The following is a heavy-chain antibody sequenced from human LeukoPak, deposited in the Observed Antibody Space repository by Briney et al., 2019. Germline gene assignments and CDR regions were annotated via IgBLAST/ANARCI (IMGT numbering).Heavy chain of an antibody. V-gene: IGHV3-30-3*01. CDR2: ISYDGSNK. CDR3: ARDLDYDILTGPDAFDI. D-gene: IGHD3-9*01. Sequence: GGSLRLSCAASGFTFSSYAMHWVRQAPGKGLEWVAVISYDGSNKYYADSVKGRFTISRDDAKKTLDLQMNSLRAEDTAVYYCARDLDYDILTGPDAFDIWGQGTMVTVSS. J-gene: IGHJ3*02. CDR1: GFTFSSYA.